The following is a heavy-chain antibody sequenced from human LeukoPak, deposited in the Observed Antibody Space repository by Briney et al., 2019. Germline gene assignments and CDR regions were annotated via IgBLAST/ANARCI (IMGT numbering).Heavy chain of an antibody. V-gene: IGHV1-2*04. CDR1: GYTFTGYY. D-gene: IGHD2-2*02. CDR2: INPNSGGT. CDR3: ARDGADIVVVPAAIGYYYYGMDV. Sequence: ASVKVSCKASGYTFTGYYMHWVRQAPGQGLEWMGWINPNSGGTNYAQKFQGWVTMTRDTSISTAYMELRSLRSDDTAMYYCARDGADIVVVPAAIGYYYYGMDVWGQGTTVTVSS. J-gene: IGHJ6*02.